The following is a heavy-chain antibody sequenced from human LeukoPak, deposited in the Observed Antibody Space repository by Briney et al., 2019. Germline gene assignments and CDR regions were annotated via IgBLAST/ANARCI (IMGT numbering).Heavy chain of an antibody. CDR3: ARGKYDSSPFLQH. D-gene: IGHD3-22*01. V-gene: IGHV3-7*03. J-gene: IGHJ1*01. CDR2: IRGDGGER. Sequence: GGSLRLSCAASGFTFSDYYMSWIRQAPGKGLEWVANIRGDGGERYYVDSVKGRFTISRDNAKNSLYLQMNSLRAEDTAVYYCARGKYDSSPFLQHWGQGTLVTVSS. CDR1: GFTFSDYY.